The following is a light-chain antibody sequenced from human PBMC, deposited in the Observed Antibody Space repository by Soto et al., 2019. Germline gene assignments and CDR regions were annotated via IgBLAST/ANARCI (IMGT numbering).Light chain of an antibody. CDR3: QQYSTTPTWT. CDR2: WAS. CDR1: QSLYNSNNKNY. Sequence: DIVMTQSPDSLAVSLGERATINCKSSQSLYNSNNKNYLAWYQHKPGQPPKLLIYWASTRESGVPDRFSGSGSGTDFTLTISSLQAEDVAVYYCQQYSTTPTWTFGQGTKVEIK. V-gene: IGKV4-1*01. J-gene: IGKJ1*01.